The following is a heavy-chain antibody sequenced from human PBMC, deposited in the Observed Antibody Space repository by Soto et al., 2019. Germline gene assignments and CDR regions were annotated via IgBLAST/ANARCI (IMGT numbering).Heavy chain of an antibody. D-gene: IGHD1-26*01. V-gene: IGHV1-2*02. J-gene: IGHJ4*02. CDR3: GRGRSGQIVVFY. CDR2: IGPETGAT. CDR1: GYTFTGHY. Sequence: ASVKVSCKASGYTFTGHYIHWVRQAPEQGPEWMGEIGPETGATRYAQKFQGRVTMTRDMSITTVYMELNNLSPDDTAVYYCGRGRSGQIVVFYWGQGTPVPVSS.